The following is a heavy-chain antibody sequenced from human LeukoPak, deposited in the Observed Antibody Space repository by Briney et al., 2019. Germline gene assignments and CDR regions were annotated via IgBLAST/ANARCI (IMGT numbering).Heavy chain of an antibody. Sequence: SVKVSCKASGGTFSSYAISWVRQAPGRGLEWMGGIIPIFGTANYAQKFQGRVTITADESTSTAYMELSSLRSEDTAVYYCATTTPTTVVPFSYYYYYYGMDVWGQGTTVTVSS. CDR2: IIPIFGTA. CDR3: ATTTPTTVVPFSYYYYYYGMDV. D-gene: IGHD4-23*01. V-gene: IGHV1-69*01. J-gene: IGHJ6*02. CDR1: GGTFSSYA.